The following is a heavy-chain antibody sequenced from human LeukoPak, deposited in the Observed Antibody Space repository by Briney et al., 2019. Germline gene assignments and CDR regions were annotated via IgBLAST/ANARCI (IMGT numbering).Heavy chain of an antibody. Sequence: ASVKVSCKPSGYSFTSYYIHWVRQAPGQGLEWMGMINPNYGGTAYAQMFKGGVTLTRDTSTSTVYMELSSLKSEDTAVYFCARDQGRTADYVWGSYFDYWGQGALVTVSS. V-gene: IGHV1-46*01. CDR3: ARDQGRTADYVWGSYFDY. CDR1: GYSFTSYY. CDR2: INPNYGGT. J-gene: IGHJ4*02. D-gene: IGHD3-16*01.